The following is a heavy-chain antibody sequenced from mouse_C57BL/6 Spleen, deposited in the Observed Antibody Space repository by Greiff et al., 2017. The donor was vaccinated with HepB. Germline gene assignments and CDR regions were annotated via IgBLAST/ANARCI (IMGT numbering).Heavy chain of an antibody. J-gene: IGHJ1*03. V-gene: IGHV1-81*01. CDR3: AREENYYGSSHWYFDV. D-gene: IGHD1-1*01. CDR1: GYTFTSYG. CDR2: IYPRSGNT. Sequence: QVQLQQSGAELARPGASVKLSCKASGYTFTSYGISWVKQRTGQGLEWIGEIYPRSGNTYYNEKFKGKATLTADKSSSTAYMELRSLTSEDSAVYFCAREENYYGSSHWYFDVWGTGTTVTVSS.